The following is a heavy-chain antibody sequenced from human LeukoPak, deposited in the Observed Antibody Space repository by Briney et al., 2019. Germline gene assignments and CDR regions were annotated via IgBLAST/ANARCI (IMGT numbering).Heavy chain of an antibody. J-gene: IGHJ4*02. D-gene: IGHD5/OR15-5a*01. CDR3: ARDKGSVVDY. Sequence: GGSLRLSCAASGFTFSSYEMNWVRQAPGKGLGWVSYISSSGNTIYYADSVKGRFTISRDNAENSLYLQMNSLRAEDTAVYYCARDKGSVVDYWGQGTLVTVSS. V-gene: IGHV3-48*03. CDR1: GFTFSSYE. CDR2: ISSSGNTI.